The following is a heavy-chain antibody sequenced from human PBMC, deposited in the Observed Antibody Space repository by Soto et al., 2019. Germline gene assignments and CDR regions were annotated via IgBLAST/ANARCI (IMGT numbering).Heavy chain of an antibody. D-gene: IGHD1-20*01. V-gene: IGHV1-18*04. CDR1: GYIFNSVG. J-gene: IGHJ4*02. CDR2: VSTYSEHT. Sequence: QLVQSGDEAKKPGASVKVSCRASGYIFNSVGISWLRQVPGQGLEWMGWVSTYSEHTKSVQKFQDRVTLTADTSTSKVHMELRSLRSADTAVYYCARDLNWNNVLGFDSWGQGTLVTVSS. CDR3: ARDLNWNNVLGFDS.